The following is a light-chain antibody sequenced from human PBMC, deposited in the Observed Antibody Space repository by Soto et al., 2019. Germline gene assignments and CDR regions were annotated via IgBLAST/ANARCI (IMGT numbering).Light chain of an antibody. CDR3: QQYDTSPHT. V-gene: IGKV3-20*01. J-gene: IGKJ2*01. CDR1: QSVSSTQ. Sequence: EIVLTQSPGTLSLSPGESATLPCRASQSVSSTQVAWYQQKPGQAPRLLIYGASSRATGIPDRFSGVGSETDFTLTISRLEPEDFAVYYCQQYDTSPHTFGQGTKLEIK. CDR2: GAS.